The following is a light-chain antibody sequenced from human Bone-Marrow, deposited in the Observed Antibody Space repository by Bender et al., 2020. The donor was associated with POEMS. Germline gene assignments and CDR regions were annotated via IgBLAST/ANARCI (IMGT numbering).Light chain of an antibody. Sequence: QSVLTQPPSASGTPGQRVIISCSGSSSNIGTKSVNWYQHLPGTAPKLLIYSNSRRPSGVPDRYSASKSGTSASLAISGLQSEDEAHYYCAAWDDSLNGYVFATGTKVTVL. V-gene: IGLV1-44*01. CDR2: SNS. CDR1: SSNIGTKS. CDR3: AAWDDSLNGYV. J-gene: IGLJ1*01.